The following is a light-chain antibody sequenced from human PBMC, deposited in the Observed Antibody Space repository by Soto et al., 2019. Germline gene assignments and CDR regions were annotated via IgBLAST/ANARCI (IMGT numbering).Light chain of an antibody. CDR2: GAS. Sequence: EIVLTQSPGTLSLSPGERATLSCRASQSVSSSYLAWYQQKPGQAPRLLIYGASSRATGTPDRFSGSGSGTDFTLTISRLEPEDFAVYYCQQYGSSPRALTFGGGTKVDIK. J-gene: IGKJ4*01. CDR3: QQYGSSPRALT. V-gene: IGKV3-20*01. CDR1: QSVSSSY.